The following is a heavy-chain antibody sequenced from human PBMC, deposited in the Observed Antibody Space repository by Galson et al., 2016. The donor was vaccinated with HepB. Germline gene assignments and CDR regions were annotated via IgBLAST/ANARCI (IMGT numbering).Heavy chain of an antibody. CDR3: ARRLAGNLVRGFDP. D-gene: IGHD3-10*01. CDR2: IFHSGST. V-gene: IGHV4-4*02. Sequence: SETLSLTCAVSGGSISSPHWWSWVRQAPGKGLEWIGEIFHSGSTNYTPSLKSRVTISVDKFKNQFSLKLNSVTAADTAVYYCARRLAGNLVRGFDPWGQGTLVTVSS. CDR1: GGSISSPHW. J-gene: IGHJ5*02.